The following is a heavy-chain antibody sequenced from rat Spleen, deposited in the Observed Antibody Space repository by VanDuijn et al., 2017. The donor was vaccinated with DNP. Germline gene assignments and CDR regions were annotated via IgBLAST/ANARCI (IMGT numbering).Heavy chain of an antibody. Sequence: EVQLVESGGGLVRPGNSLRLSCAASGFIFSDYAMAWVRQSPKMGLEWVSTIIYDGSSAFYRDSVTGRFTVSRDNRKSFLYLQMDSLRSEDTATYYCAKPWYGGFDYWGQGVMVTVSP. CDR2: IIYDGSSA. D-gene: IGHD1-11*01. V-gene: IGHV5S10*01. J-gene: IGHJ2*01. CDR1: GFIFSDYA. CDR3: AKPWYGGFDY.